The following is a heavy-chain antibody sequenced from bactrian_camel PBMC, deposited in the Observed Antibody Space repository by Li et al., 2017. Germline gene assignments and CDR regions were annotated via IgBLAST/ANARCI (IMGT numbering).Heavy chain of an antibody. J-gene: IGHJ4*01. D-gene: IGHD6*01. CDR3: ATGYGSSSLSTP. CDR2: IDAEGST. Sequence: VQLVESGGGSAQPGGSLRLSCAASGYSDSPYCMAWFSQAPGEKREAVAEIDAEGSTIYADSVKGRFTISRDNAKNTMYLQMNSLKSEDTALYYCATGYGSSSLSTPRGQGTQVTVS. CDR1: GYSDSPYC. V-gene: IGHV3S53*01.